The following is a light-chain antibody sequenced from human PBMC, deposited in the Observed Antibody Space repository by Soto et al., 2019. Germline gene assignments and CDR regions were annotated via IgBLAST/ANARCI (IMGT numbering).Light chain of an antibody. CDR3: QHYNNWPPWT. CDR2: GAS. CDR1: QSVSSN. V-gene: IGKV3-15*01. J-gene: IGKJ1*01. Sequence: IMLSMSPGTLSLYTGERATLSCRASQSVSSNLAWYQQKPGQAPRLLIYGASIRATGIPARFSGSGSGTEFTLTISTLQSEDFAIYYCQHYNNWPPWTFGQGTKV.